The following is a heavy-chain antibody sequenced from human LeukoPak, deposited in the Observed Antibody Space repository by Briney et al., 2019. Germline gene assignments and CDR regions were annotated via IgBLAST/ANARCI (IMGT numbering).Heavy chain of an antibody. CDR1: GFTFSNSW. J-gene: IGHJ4*02. CDR2: INPDGSKV. Sequence: GGSLRLSCAAYGFTFSNSWMTWVRQAPGKDLEWVATINPDGSKVAYVGSVKGRFTISRDNAKNTLYLQMNSLRAEDTAVYYCARDPSGDYGDYFDYWGQGTLVTVSS. D-gene: IGHD4-17*01. CDR3: ARDPSGDYGDYFDY. V-gene: IGHV3-7*01.